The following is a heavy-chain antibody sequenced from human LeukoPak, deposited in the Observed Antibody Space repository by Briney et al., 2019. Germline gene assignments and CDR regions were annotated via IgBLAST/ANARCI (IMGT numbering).Heavy chain of an antibody. J-gene: IGHJ4*02. CDR1: GGSFSGYY. D-gene: IGHD1-26*01. V-gene: IGHV4-34*01. CDR2: INHSGST. Sequence: SETLSLTCAVYGGSFSGYYWSWIRQPPGKGLEWIGEINHSGSTNYNPSLKSRVTISVDTSKNQFSLKLSSVTAADTAVYYCARERGSHEDYWGQGTLVTVSS. CDR3: ARERGSHEDY.